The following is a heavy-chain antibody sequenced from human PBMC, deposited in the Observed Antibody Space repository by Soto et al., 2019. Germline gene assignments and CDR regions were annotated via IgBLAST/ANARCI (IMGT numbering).Heavy chain of an antibody. CDR1: GFTFDDYA. Sequence: EVQLVESGGGLVQPGRSLRLSCAASGFTFDDYAMHWVRQAPGKGLEWVSGISWNSGSIGYADSVKGRFTISRDNAKNSLYLQMNSLRAEDTDLYYCAKGGVDSSGFYYFDYWGQGTLVTVSS. J-gene: IGHJ4*02. CDR3: AKGGVDSSGFYYFDY. CDR2: ISWNSGSI. V-gene: IGHV3-9*01. D-gene: IGHD3-22*01.